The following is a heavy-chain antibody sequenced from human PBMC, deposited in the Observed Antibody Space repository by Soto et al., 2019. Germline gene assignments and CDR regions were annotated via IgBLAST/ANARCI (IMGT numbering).Heavy chain of an antibody. CDR3: ARSSLPHYDFWSGYSYYFDY. CDR1: GGSISSSSYY. CDR2: IYYSGST. V-gene: IGHV4-39*01. J-gene: IGHJ4*02. Sequence: SETLSLTCTVSGGSISSSSYYWGWIRQPPGKGLEWIGSIYYSGSTYHNPSLKSRVTISVDTSKNQFSLKLSSVTAADTAVYYCARSSLPHYDFWSGYSYYFDYWGQRTLVTVSS. D-gene: IGHD3-3*01.